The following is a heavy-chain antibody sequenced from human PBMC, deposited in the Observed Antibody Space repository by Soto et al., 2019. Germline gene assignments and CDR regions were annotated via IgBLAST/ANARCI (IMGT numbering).Heavy chain of an antibody. CDR3: VKEISVTWSFDH. CDR1: GFTFSSNG. V-gene: IGHV3-30*18. J-gene: IGHJ4*02. Sequence: QVQLVESGGGVVQPGRSLRLSCAASGFTFSSNGMHWVRQAPGKGLEWVAVISYDGSNKYYADSVKGRFTISRDNSKNTLYLQMNSLRAEDTAVYYCVKEISVTWSFDHWGRGTLVTVSS. D-gene: IGHD2-21*02. CDR2: ISYDGSNK.